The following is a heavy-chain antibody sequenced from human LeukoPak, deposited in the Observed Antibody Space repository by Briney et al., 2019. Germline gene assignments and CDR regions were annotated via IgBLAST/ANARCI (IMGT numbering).Heavy chain of an antibody. V-gene: IGHV3-30-3*01. CDR3: ARSRATDSGYYTYYFDY. CDR1: GFTVSSNY. CDR2: ISYDGSNK. J-gene: IGHJ4*02. D-gene: IGHD3-3*01. Sequence: GGSLRLSCAASGFTVSSNYMSWVRQAPGKGLEWVAVISYDGSNKYYADSVKGRFTISRDNSKNTLYLQMNSLRAEDTAVYYCARSRATDSGYYTYYFDYWGQGTLVTVSS.